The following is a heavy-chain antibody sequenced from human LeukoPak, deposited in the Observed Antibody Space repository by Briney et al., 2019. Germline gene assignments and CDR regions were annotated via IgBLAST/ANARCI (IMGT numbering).Heavy chain of an antibody. CDR3: ARGSTITIFGVVILGMDV. Sequence: SETLSLTCTLYGGSFSNYCWTWLRQAPGKGLEWIGEINHSGSTNYNPSLKSRVTISVDTSKNQFSLKLSSVTAADTAVYYCARGSTITIFGVVILGMDVWGQGTTVTVSS. CDR1: GGSFSNYC. D-gene: IGHD3-3*01. CDR2: INHSGST. V-gene: IGHV4-34*01. J-gene: IGHJ6*02.